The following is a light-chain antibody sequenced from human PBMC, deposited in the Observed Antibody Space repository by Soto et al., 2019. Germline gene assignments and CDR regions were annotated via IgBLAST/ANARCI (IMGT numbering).Light chain of an antibody. CDR2: DAS. CDR3: QQRSNWPWT. Sequence: EIVLIQSPATLSLSPGERATLSCWASQSVSSYLAWYQHKPGQAPRLLIYDASNRATGIPARFSGSGSGTDFTLTISSLEPEDFAVYYCQQRSNWPWTFGQGTKVDIK. V-gene: IGKV3-11*01. J-gene: IGKJ1*01. CDR1: QSVSSY.